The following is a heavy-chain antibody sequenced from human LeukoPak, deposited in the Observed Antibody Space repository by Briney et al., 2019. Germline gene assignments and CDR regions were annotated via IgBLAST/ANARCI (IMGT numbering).Heavy chain of an antibody. CDR3: ARAGSRDHYDY. V-gene: IGHV4-59*01. CDR1: GDSISSYY. J-gene: IGHJ4*02. D-gene: IGHD3-10*01. CDR2: IYYSGTT. Sequence: SETLSLTCTVSGDSISSYYWSWIRQPPGKGLEWIGYIYYSGTTNYNPSLKSLVTISVDTSKNHFSLKLDSVTAADTAVYYCARAGSRDHYDYWGQGILVTVSS.